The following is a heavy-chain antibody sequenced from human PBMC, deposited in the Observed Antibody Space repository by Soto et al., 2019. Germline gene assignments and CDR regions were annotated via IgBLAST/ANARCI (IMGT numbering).Heavy chain of an antibody. CDR1: GLTFSGSA. CDR2: IRSKANNYAT. V-gene: IGHV3-73*01. J-gene: IGHJ5*02. Sequence: EGSRRLSCAASGLTFSGSAMHWVRQASGKGLERVGRIRSKANNYATAYAASVKGRFTISREDSKNTAYLQMNSLKTEDTAVYYCAKEAGEMATTYGHFDPWGQGT. D-gene: IGHD1-1*01. CDR3: AKEAGEMATTYGHFDP.